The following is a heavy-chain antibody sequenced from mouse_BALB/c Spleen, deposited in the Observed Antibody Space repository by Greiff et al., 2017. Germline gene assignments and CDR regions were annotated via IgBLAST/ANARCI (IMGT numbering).Heavy chain of an antibody. CDR3: ARSGNGNYFDY. Sequence: QVQLKESGPELVKPGASVRISCKASGYTFTSYYIHWVKQRPGQGLEWIGWIYPGNVNTKYNEKFKGKATLTADKSSSTAYMQLSSLTSEDSAVYFCARSGNGNYFDYWGQGTTLTVSS. V-gene: IGHV1S56*01. CDR2: IYPGNVNT. J-gene: IGHJ2*01. CDR1: GYTFTSYY. D-gene: IGHD2-1*01.